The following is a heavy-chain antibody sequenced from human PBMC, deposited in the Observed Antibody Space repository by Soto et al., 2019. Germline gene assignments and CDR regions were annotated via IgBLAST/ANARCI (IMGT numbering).Heavy chain of an antibody. J-gene: IGHJ4*02. V-gene: IGHV3-23*01. CDR3: TKFVFSGDSVLEY. CDR1: GLTFSRFA. Sequence: EVQLLESGGDLVQPGGSLRLSCVASGLTFSRFALSWVRQSPGKGLEWVSANSGGGGSTYHADSVKGQFSVSRDNSKNTLYLQTNTLRAEDTSVYYCTKFVFSGDSVLEYWCQGTLVTVSS. D-gene: IGHD2-21*02. CDR2: NSGGGGST.